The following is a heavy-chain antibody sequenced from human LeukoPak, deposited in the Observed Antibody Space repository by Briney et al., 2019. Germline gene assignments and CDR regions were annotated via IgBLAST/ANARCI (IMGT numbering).Heavy chain of an antibody. D-gene: IGHD6-19*01. CDR3: ARRANSSGWLYYFDY. CDR1: GGSFSGYY. Sequence: SETLSLTCAVYGGSFSGYYWSWIRQPPGKGLEWIGEINHSGSTNYNPSLKSRVTISVDTSKNQFSLKLSSVTAADTAVYYCARRANSSGWLYYFDYWGQGTLVTVSS. V-gene: IGHV4-34*01. J-gene: IGHJ4*02. CDR2: INHSGST.